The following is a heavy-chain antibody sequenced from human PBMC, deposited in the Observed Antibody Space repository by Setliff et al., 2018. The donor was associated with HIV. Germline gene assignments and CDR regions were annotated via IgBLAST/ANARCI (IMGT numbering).Heavy chain of an antibody. CDR3: AGPRGDEAFDI. CDR1: GDTLSIHP. CDR2: IIPAFGTA. J-gene: IGHJ3*02. Sequence: EASVKVSCKASGDTLSIHPISWVRQAPGRGLDWMGGIIPAFGTANYAQKFQGRVTITTDESTTTVFMELTGLRSEDTAVYYCAGPRGDEAFDIWGQGTMVTVSS. D-gene: IGHD3-10*01. V-gene: IGHV1-69*05.